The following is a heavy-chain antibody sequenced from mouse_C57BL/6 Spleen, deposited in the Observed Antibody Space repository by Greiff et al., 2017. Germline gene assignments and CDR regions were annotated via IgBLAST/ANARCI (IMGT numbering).Heavy chain of an antibody. J-gene: IGHJ1*03. CDR2: ISSGSSTI. CDR1: GFTFSDYG. V-gene: IGHV5-17*01. Sequence: EVKLMESGGGLVKPGGSLKLSCAASGFTFSDYGMHWVRQAPEKGLEWVAYISSGSSTIYYADTVKGRFTISRDNAKNTLFLQMTSLRSEDTAMYYCARSSIYYGNQGWYFDVWGTGSTVTVSS. CDR3: ARSSIYYGNQGWYFDV. D-gene: IGHD2-1*01.